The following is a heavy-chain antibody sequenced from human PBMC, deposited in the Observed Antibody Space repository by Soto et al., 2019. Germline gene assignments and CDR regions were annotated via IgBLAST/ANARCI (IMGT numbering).Heavy chain of an antibody. CDR3: ARVGGRGYGMDV. V-gene: IGHV1-69*13. Sequence: SVKVSCKASGGTFSSYAISWVRQAPGQGLEWMGGIIPIFGTANYAQKFQGRVTITADESTSTAYMELSSLRSEDTAVYYCARVGGRGYGMDVWGQGTTVTVSS. CDR1: GGTFSSYA. CDR2: IIPIFGTA. J-gene: IGHJ6*02. D-gene: IGHD3-16*01.